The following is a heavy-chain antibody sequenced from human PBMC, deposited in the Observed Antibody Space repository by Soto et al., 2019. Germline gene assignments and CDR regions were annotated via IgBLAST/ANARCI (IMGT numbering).Heavy chain of an antibody. J-gene: IGHJ6*03. CDR1: GFTLRGYA. CDR3: ARRARPDFYYMDV. CDR2: SSSNGVGT. D-gene: IGHD6-6*01. Sequence: EVQLAESGGGLAQPGGSLRLSCAASGFTLRGYAMDCVRQAPGKGLEYVSGSSSNGVGTYYANSVQGRFTISRDNSKNTVYLQVGSLRPEDMAVYYCARRARPDFYYMDVWGKGTTVTVSS. V-gene: IGHV3-64*01.